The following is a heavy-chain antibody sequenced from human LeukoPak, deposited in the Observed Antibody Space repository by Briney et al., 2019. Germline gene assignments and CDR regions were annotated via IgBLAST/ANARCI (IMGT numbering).Heavy chain of an antibody. CDR1: GGSISSYY. V-gene: IGHV4-59*01. Sequence: PSETLSLTCTVSGGSISSYYWSWIRQPPGKGLEWIGYIYYSGSTNYNPSLKSRVTISVDTSKNRFSLKLSSVTAADTAVYYCARDRAPSSGWFQYNWFDPWGQGTLVTVSS. CDR3: ARDRAPSSGWFQYNWFDP. CDR2: IYYSGST. J-gene: IGHJ5*02. D-gene: IGHD6-19*01.